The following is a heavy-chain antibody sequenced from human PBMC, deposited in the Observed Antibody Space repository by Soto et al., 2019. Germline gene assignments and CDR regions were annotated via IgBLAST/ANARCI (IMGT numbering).Heavy chain of an antibody. Sequence: EVQLVESGGGLVQPGGSLRLSCAASGFTFGSYWMHWVRQGPGKGLVWVSRINSGGSSTGYADSLKGRFTISRDNAKNTLYLQMNSLRAEDTALYYCARSGGSSNFEYWGQGTLVTVSS. CDR3: ARSGGSSNFEY. J-gene: IGHJ4*02. D-gene: IGHD1-26*01. CDR1: GFTFGSYW. CDR2: INSGGSST. V-gene: IGHV3-74*01.